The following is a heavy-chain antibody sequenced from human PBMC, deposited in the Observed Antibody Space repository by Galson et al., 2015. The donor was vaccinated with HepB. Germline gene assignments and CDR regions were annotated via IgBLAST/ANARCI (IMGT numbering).Heavy chain of an antibody. D-gene: IGHD5-18*01. Sequence: LSLTCTVSGGSISSSSYYWGWIRQPPGKGLEWIGSIYYSGSTYYNPSLKGRVTISVDTSTNQFSLKLSSVTAADTAVYYCARLIAYGYSYGSTDSDYWGQGTLVSVSS. CDR1: GGSISSSSYY. CDR2: IYYSGST. CDR3: ARLIAYGYSYGSTDSDY. V-gene: IGHV4-39*01. J-gene: IGHJ4*02.